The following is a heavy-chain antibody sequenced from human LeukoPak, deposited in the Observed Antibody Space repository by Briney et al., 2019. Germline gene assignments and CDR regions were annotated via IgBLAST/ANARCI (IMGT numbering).Heavy chain of an antibody. CDR3: ARARYVNSFYAFDI. D-gene: IGHD3-9*01. CDR2: IIPILGIA. J-gene: IGHJ3*02. CDR1: GGTFSSYA. V-gene: IGHV1-69*04. Sequence: SVKVSCKASGGTFSSYAISWVRQAPGQGLEWMGRIIPILGIANYAQKFQGRVTITANKSTSTAYMELSSLRSEDTAVYYCARARYVNSFYAFDIWGQGTLVTVSS.